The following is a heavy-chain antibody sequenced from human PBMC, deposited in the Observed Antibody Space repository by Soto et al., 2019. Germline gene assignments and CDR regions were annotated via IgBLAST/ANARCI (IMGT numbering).Heavy chain of an antibody. V-gene: IGHV4-39*01. CDR3: ARHASRGYSSSWFFDD. J-gene: IGHJ4*02. CDR1: GGSVGSSDTY. D-gene: IGHD6-13*01. Sequence: QLQLQESGPGLVKPSETLSLICNVSGGSVGSSDTYWGWIRQAPGKGLEWIVSSYYSAGSYYNSSLKTRVTTSIDASKNQFSLTVTSVTAADTAVYYCARHASRGYSSSWFFDDWGQGTLVTVSS. CDR2: SYYSAGS.